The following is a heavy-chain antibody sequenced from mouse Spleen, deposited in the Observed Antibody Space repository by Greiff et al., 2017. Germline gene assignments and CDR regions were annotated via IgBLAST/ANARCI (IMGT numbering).Heavy chain of an antibody. CDR3: AREGGRGATEVYFDY. CDR2: INYDGSST. J-gene: IGHJ2*01. Sequence: EVKLVESEGGLVQPGSSMKLSCTASGFTFSDYYMAWVRQVPEKGLEWVANINYDGSSTYYLDSLKSRFIISRDNAKNILYLQMSSLKSEDTATYYCAREGGRGATEVYFDYWGQGTTLTVSS. CDR1: GFTFSDYY. D-gene: IGHD1-1*01. V-gene: IGHV5-16*01.